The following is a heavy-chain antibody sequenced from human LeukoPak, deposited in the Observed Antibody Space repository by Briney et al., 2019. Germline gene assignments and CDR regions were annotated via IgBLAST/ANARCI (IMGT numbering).Heavy chain of an antibody. J-gene: IGHJ4*02. CDR3: ARDTGYNYALY. CDR1: GYTFTSYY. CDR2: INPSGGST. V-gene: IGHV1-46*01. D-gene: IGHD1-20*01. Sequence: EASVTVSCKASGYTFTSYYMHWVRQAPGQGLEWMGIINPSGGSTSYAQKFLGRVTMTRDTSTSTVYMELSSLRSEDTAVYYCARDTGYNYALYWGQGTLVTVSS.